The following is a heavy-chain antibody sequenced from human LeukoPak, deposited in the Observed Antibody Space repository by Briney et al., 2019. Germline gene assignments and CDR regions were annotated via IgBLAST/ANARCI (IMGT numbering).Heavy chain of an antibody. V-gene: IGHV1-2*02. CDR2: INTNSGGT. CDR3: ARVPSVVISHFDY. D-gene: IGHD3-22*01. J-gene: IGHJ4*02. Sequence: AAVKVSCKASGYIFTDYYMHWVRQAPGQGLEWMGWINTNSGGTNYAQKFQGRVTMTRDTSISTAYMELSRLRSDDTAVYYCARVPSVVISHFDYWGQGTLVTVST. CDR1: GYIFTDYY.